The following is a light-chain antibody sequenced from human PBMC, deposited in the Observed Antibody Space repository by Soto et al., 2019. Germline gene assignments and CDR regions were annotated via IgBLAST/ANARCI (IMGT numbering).Light chain of an antibody. V-gene: IGKV1-39*01. CDR1: QSISTS. CDR2: AAS. J-gene: IGKJ4*01. Sequence: DIQMTQSPSSLSASVGDRVTITCRASQSISTSLNWYQQKPGKAPELLIYAASGLQSGVPSRFSGSGSGTDFTLTISSLQPEDFATDYCQQSYITPLTFGGGTRVEIK. CDR3: QQSYITPLT.